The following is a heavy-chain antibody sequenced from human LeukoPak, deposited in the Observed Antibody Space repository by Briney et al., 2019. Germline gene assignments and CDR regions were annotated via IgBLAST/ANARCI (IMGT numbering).Heavy chain of an antibody. Sequence: GASVTVSCKTSGFTFTNYGLSWVRQAPGQGLEWVGWISAYNGNTNYTQKLQGRVTMTTDTSTSTAYMELRSLRSDDTAVYFCAREGYFGSGIDYYYGMDVWGQGTKVTVSS. CDR1: GFTFTNYG. CDR2: ISAYNGNT. CDR3: AREGYFGSGIDYYYGMDV. J-gene: IGHJ6*02. D-gene: IGHD3-10*01. V-gene: IGHV1-18*01.